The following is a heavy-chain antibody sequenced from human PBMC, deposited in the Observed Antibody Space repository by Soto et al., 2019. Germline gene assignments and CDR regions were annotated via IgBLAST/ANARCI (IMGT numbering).Heavy chain of an antibody. CDR2: ITSNGGTK. J-gene: IGHJ4*02. CDR3: VKAHGYDFDY. CDR1: GFTFSSYA. Sequence: PGGSLRLSCSASGFTFSSYAMHLVRQTPGKGLEYVSAITSNGGTKDYADSVKGRFTISRDNSNNTLYFQMSSLRAEDTAVYYCVKAHGYDFDYWGQGTLVTVSS. D-gene: IGHD5-12*01. V-gene: IGHV3-64D*06.